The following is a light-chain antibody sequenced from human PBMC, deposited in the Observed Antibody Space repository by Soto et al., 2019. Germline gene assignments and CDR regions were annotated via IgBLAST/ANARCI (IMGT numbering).Light chain of an antibody. CDR2: QDS. CDR3: QAWDSSTLRV. CDR1: KLGDKY. V-gene: IGLV3-1*01. Sequence: SYELTQPPSVSVSPGQTASITCYGDKLGDKYACWYQQKPGQSPVLVIYQDSKRPSGIPERFSGSNSGNTATLTISGTQAMDEADYYCQAWDSSTLRVFGGGTQLTVL. J-gene: IGLJ2*01.